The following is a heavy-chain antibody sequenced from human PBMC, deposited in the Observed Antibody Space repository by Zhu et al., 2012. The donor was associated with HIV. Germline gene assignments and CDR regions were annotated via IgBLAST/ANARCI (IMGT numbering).Heavy chain of an antibody. D-gene: IGHD2-2*01. CDR3: TRALVGVTGLDY. CDR2: IYHSGST. V-gene: IGHV4-38-2*01. CDR1: GYSISSGYY. Sequence: QVQLLESGPGLVKPSETLSLTCAVSGYSISSGYYWGWIRQPPGKGLEWIGSIYHSGSTYYNPSLKSRVTISVDTSKNQFSLKLSSVTAADTAVYYCTRALVGVTGLDYWGQGTLVHRLL. J-gene: IGHJ4*02.